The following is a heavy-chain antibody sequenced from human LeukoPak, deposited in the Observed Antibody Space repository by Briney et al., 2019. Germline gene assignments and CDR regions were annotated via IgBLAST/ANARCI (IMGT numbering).Heavy chain of an antibody. D-gene: IGHD1-14*01. Sequence: SQTLSLTCTVSGDSISNGGYYWSWIRLHPGKGPEWVGYIYDSGTTYYSPALQSRVSISVDTSDNKFSLKLKSLTAADTAVYYCARGGDRRGFDYWGQGTLVTVSS. V-gene: IGHV4-31*03. CDR1: GDSISNGGYY. CDR2: IYDSGTT. CDR3: ARGGDRRGFDY. J-gene: IGHJ4*02.